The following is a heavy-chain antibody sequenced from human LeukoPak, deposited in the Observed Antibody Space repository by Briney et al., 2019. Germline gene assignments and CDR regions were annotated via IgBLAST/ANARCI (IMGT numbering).Heavy chain of an antibody. Sequence: PPGGSLRLSCVVSGFTINVYGMHWVRQAPGKGLEWVAVISYDGSKKYYADSVKGRFTISRDSSKNTLYLQMNSLRAEDTALYYCARGGYYYDRSDGWYFDLWGRGTLVTVSS. CDR3: ARGGYYYDRSDGWYFDL. J-gene: IGHJ2*01. V-gene: IGHV3-30*03. CDR1: GFTINVYG. CDR2: ISYDGSKK. D-gene: IGHD3-22*01.